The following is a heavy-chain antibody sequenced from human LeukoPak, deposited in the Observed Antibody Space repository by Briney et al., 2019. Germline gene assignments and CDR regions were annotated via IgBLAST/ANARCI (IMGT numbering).Heavy chain of an antibody. J-gene: IGHJ4*02. CDR2: IIASSGST. CDR3: VKGGYDFVEVAYFDF. Sequence: GGSLRLSCAASGFSFNNYAMGWVRQAPGKGLEWVSIIIASSGSTFYADSVKGRFTISRDNSRNTLYLQMNSLRVEDTAVYYCVKGGYDFVEVAYFDFWGQGTLVTVSS. D-gene: IGHD5-12*01. V-gene: IGHV3-23*01. CDR1: GFSFNNYA.